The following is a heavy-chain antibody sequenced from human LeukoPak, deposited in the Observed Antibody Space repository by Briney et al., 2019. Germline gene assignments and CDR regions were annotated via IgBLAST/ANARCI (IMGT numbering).Heavy chain of an antibody. CDR3: ARQVGGMTTVTADFDY. Sequence: PETLSLTCTVSGFSISSGYYWGWIRQPPGKGLEWIGSIHHSGSPYYKSSLKSRVTISLDMSRNQFSLKLNSVTASDTAVYYCARQVGGMTTVTADFDYWGQGTLVTVSS. J-gene: IGHJ4*02. V-gene: IGHV4-38-2*02. CDR1: GFSISSGYY. CDR2: IHHSGSP. D-gene: IGHD4-17*01.